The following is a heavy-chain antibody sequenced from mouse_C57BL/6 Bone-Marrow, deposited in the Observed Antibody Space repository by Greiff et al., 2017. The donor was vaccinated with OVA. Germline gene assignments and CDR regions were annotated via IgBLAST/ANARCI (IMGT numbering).Heavy chain of an antibody. CDR1: GYSFTGYY. CDR3: ARAAYGNYRFAY. D-gene: IGHD2-1*01. V-gene: IGHV1-42*01. CDR2: INPSTGGT. Sequence: EVKLMESGPELVKPGASVKISCKASGYSFTGYYMNWVKQSPEKSLEWIGEINPSTGGTTYNQKFKAKATLTVDKSSSTAYMQLKSLTSEDSAVYYCARAAYGNYRFAYWGQGTLVTVSA. J-gene: IGHJ3*01.